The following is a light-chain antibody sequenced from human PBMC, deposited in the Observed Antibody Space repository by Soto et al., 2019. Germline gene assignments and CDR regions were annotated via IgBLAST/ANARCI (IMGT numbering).Light chain of an antibody. CDR2: KAS. CDR3: QQYNTYPWM. V-gene: IGKV1-5*03. CDR1: QSISTW. Sequence: DVQMTQSPSTLSASVGDRVTITCRASQSISTWLAWYQQKPGKAPNLLIYKASSLESGVPSRFSGSGSGTEFTLTISSLQPDDFATYYCQQYNTYPWMFGQGTKVEIK. J-gene: IGKJ1*01.